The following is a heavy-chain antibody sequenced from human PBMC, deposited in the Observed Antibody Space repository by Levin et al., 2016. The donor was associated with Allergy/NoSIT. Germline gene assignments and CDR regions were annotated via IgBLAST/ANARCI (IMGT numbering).Heavy chain of an antibody. J-gene: IGHJ3*02. Sequence: GESLKISCAAAGFNFDDYAMSWFRQAPGKGLEWVGFIRDRTFRGTTEYAASVKGRFTISRDDSNSIVYLQMNSLKTEDTAVYYCSRPNTFPGGGGFIYYVFDMWGQGTMVTVSS. V-gene: IGHV3-49*03. CDR1: GFNFDDYA. D-gene: IGHD2/OR15-2a*01. CDR3: SRPNTFPGGGGFIYYVFDM. CDR2: IRDRTFRGTT.